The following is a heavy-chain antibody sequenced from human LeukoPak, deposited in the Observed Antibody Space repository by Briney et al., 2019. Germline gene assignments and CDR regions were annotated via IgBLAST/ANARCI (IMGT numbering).Heavy chain of an antibody. CDR1: GCTFTGYY. D-gene: IGHD1-7*01. J-gene: IGHJ5*02. V-gene: IGHV1-2*02. Sequence: ASVKVSCKASGCTFTGYYMHWVRQAPGQGLEWMGWINPNSGGTNYAQKFQGRVTMTRDTSISTAYMELSRLRSDDTAVYYCARAGDGLELRAEFDPWGQGTLVTVSS. CDR2: INPNSGGT. CDR3: ARAGDGLELRAEFDP.